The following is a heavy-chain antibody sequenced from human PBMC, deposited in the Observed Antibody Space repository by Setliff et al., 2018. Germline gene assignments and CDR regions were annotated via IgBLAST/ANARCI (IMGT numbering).Heavy chain of an antibody. D-gene: IGHD2-15*01. J-gene: IGHJ5*01. CDR1: GFTFSTHA. Sequence: GGSLRLSCGASGFTFSTHAMHWVRQAPGKGLAWVAVSRYAENYQYYADSVKGRFTISRDNSENTLYLQMNSLRPEDTAVYYCARTCSGSGCYAGLESWGQGTPVTVSS. CDR2: SRYAENYQ. V-gene: IGHV3-30-3*02. CDR3: ARTCSGSGCYAGLES.